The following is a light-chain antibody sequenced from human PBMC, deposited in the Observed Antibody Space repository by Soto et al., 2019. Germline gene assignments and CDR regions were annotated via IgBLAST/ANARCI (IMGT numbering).Light chain of an antibody. Sequence: QSVLTQPPSVSAAAGQKVTISCSGSSSNIGNNYVSWYQQFPGTAPKLLIYDSNKRPSGIPERFSGSQSGTSATLGITGLQTGDEASYFCATWDNSLIAMMFGGGTKLTVL. CDR3: ATWDNSLIAMM. J-gene: IGLJ3*02. CDR1: SSNIGNNY. CDR2: DSN. V-gene: IGLV1-51*01.